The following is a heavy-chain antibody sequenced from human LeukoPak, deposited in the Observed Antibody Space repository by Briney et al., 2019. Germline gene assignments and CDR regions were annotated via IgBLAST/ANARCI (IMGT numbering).Heavy chain of an antibody. CDR2: INHSGST. CDR1: GGSFSGYY. Sequence: SETLSLTCAVYGGSFSGYYWSWIRQPPGKGLEWIGEINHSGSTNYNPSLKSRVTISVDTSKNQFSLKLSSVTAADTAVYYCARGLGSYDYVWGSYRLDYYFDYWGQGTLVTVSS. J-gene: IGHJ4*02. V-gene: IGHV4-34*01. CDR3: ARGLGSYDYVWGSYRLDYYFDY. D-gene: IGHD3-16*02.